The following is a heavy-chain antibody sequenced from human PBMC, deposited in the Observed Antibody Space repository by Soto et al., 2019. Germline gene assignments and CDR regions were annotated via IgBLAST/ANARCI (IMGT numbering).Heavy chain of an antibody. CDR3: ARAFVMVSYYFDY. J-gene: IGHJ4*02. D-gene: IGHD2-8*01. CDR2: ISWEDDK. CDR1: GFSLSTSGVG. V-gene: IGHV2-5*02. Sequence: QITLKESGPTLVKPTQTLTLTCTFSGFSLSTSGVGVRWIRQPPGEPLEWLALISWEDDKRYSASLKSWLTITKDTSKDQVSLTLTNVDPMYTATYYCARAFVMVSYYFDYWGQGTLVTVSS.